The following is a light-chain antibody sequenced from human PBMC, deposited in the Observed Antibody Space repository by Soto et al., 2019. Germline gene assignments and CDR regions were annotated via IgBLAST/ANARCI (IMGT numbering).Light chain of an antibody. CDR1: QSITSY. Sequence: DIQMTQSPSSLSASVGDRVTITCRASQSITSYVNWYQQKPGKAPKFLIYSASSLESGVPSRFSGSGSGTEFTFSISSLQAEDCGTYYRQQGHSSPVTFGHGTKVEIK. CDR3: QQGHSSPVT. CDR2: SAS. V-gene: IGKV1-39*01. J-gene: IGKJ1*01.